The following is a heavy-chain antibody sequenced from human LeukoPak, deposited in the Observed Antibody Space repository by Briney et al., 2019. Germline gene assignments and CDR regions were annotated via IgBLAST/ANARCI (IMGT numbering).Heavy chain of an antibody. V-gene: IGHV4-39*01. CDR1: GGSISSSSYY. CDR3: ARICGGDCYYYYYYGMDV. Sequence: PSESLSLTCTVSGGSISSSSYYWGWIRQPPGKGLEWIGSIYYSGSTYYNPSLKSRVTISVDTSKNQFSLKLSSVTAADTAVYYCARICGGDCYYYYYYGMDVWGQRTTVTVSS. J-gene: IGHJ6*01. CDR2: IYYSGST. D-gene: IGHD2-21*02.